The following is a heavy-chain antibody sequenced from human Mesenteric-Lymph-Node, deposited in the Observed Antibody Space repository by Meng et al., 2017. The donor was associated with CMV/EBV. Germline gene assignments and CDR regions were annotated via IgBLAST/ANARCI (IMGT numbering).Heavy chain of an antibody. CDR3: ASPTGASYYGGPAY. Sequence: GESLKISCAASGFTFNNYAMTWVRQAPGKGLEWVSVISGSGGSTHYADSVKGRFTTFRDNSKNILYLHMNTLTVEDTSVYYCASPTGASYYGGPAYWGQGTLVTVSS. CDR2: ISGSGGST. V-gene: IGHV3-23*01. J-gene: IGHJ4*02. D-gene: IGHD1-26*01. CDR1: GFTFNNYA.